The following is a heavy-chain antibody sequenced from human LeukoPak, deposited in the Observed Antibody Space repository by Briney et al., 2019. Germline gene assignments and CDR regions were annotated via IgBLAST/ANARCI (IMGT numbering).Heavy chain of an antibody. CDR1: GFNFNNYW. CDR3: AREDDSSGYYFDY. CDR2: IKYDGSEK. J-gene: IGHJ4*02. D-gene: IGHD3-22*01. Sequence: GGSLRLSCAASGFNFNNYWMSWVRQAPGKGLEWVANIKYDGSEKYYVDSVKGRFTISRDNAKNSLYLQMNSLRAEDTAVYYCAREDDSSGYYFDYWGQGTLVTVSS. V-gene: IGHV3-7*01.